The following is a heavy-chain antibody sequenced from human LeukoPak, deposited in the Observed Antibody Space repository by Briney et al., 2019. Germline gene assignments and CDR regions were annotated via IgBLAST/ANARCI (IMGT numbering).Heavy chain of an antibody. Sequence: SETLSLTCSVSGGSISRYYWSWIRQPPGKGLEWIGYLYNSGTTNYNPSLKSRVSISGDTSKSQFSLKLNSVTAADTAVYYCARRGVKTTRFDYWGQGILVTVSS. CDR3: ARRGVKTTRFDY. CDR1: GGSISRYY. V-gene: IGHV4-59*01. J-gene: IGHJ4*02. CDR2: LYNSGTT. D-gene: IGHD1-1*01.